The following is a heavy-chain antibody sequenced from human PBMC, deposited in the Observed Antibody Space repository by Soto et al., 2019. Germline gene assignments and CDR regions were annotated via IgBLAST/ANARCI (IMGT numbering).Heavy chain of an antibody. CDR3: ARLEGLATTSYYFDY. CDR1: GGSVSSSNYY. V-gene: IGHV4-39*01. J-gene: IGHJ4*02. Sequence: QLQLQESGPGLLKPSAPLFLNCTVSGGSVSSSNYYWGWIRQSPGKGLEWLGSIYYSGSTYYNPSPESCCTISASKSRDPFSLQVICVSAADTAVYYCARLEGLATTSYYFDYWGQGTLVTVSS. CDR2: IYYSGST. D-gene: IGHD5-12*01.